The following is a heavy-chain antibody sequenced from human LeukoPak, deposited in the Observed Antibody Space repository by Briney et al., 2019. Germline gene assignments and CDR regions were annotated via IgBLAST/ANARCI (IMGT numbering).Heavy chain of an antibody. V-gene: IGHV4-34*01. Sequence: SETLSLTCAVYGGSFSGYYWSWIRQPPGKGLEWIGEINHSGSTNYNPSLKSRVTISVDTSKNQFSLKLSSVTAADTAVYYCARAYSSGWYTRSFDPWGQGTLVTVSS. CDR2: INHSGST. J-gene: IGHJ5*02. CDR1: GGSFSGYY. D-gene: IGHD6-19*01. CDR3: ARAYSSGWYTRSFDP.